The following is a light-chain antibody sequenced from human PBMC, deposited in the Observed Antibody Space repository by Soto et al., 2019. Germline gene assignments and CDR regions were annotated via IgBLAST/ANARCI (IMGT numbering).Light chain of an antibody. Sequence: EVVMTQSPATVSVSPGERATLSCRASQSVSTNLAWYQQKPGQAPRLLIYGASGRATAIPARFSGSGSGTEFTLTTSSLQSEDCAIYYCQQYDKWPETFGQGTKVEIK. CDR3: QQYDKWPET. V-gene: IGKV3D-15*01. J-gene: IGKJ1*01. CDR2: GAS. CDR1: QSVSTN.